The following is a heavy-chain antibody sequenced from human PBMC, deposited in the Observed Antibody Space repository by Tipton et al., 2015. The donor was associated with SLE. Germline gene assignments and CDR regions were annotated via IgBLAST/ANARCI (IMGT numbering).Heavy chain of an antibody. Sequence: SLRLSCAASGFTFSGYWMTWVRQGPGKGLEWVANIKHDGTEKYYVDSVKGRFTISRDNAKNSLYLQMSSLGAEDTAVYYCARAAELGSSSWYYFDYWGQGTPVTTSS. CDR1: GFTFSGYW. J-gene: IGHJ4*02. V-gene: IGHV3-7*05. CDR3: ARAAELGSSSWYYFDY. CDR2: IKHDGTEK. D-gene: IGHD6-13*01.